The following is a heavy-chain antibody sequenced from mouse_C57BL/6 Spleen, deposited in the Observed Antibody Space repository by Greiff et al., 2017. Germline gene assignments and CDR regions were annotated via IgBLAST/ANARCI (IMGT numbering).Heavy chain of an antibody. D-gene: IGHD2-4*01. J-gene: IGHJ2*01. CDR2: INPNNGGT. V-gene: IGHV1-26*01. CDR1: GYTFTDYY. CDR3: ARPVYYDYEYYFDY. Sequence: EVQLQQSGPELVKPGASVKISCKASGYTFTDYYMNWVKQSHGKSLEWIGDINPNNGGTSYNQKFKGKATLTVDKSSSTAYMELRSLTSEDSAVYYCARPVYYDYEYYFDYWGQGTTLTVSS.